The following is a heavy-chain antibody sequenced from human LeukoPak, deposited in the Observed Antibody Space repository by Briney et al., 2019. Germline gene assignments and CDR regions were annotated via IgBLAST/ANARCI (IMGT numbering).Heavy chain of an antibody. D-gene: IGHD2-2*01. CDR2: ISYDGSNK. V-gene: IGHV3-30-3*01. CDR1: GFTFSSYA. Sequence: GRSLRLSCAASGFTFSSYAMHWVRQAPGKGLEWVAVISYDGSNKYYADSVKGRFTISRDNSKNTLYLQMNSLRAEDTAVYYCATVVPAGLFDYWGQGTLVTVSS. CDR3: ATVVPAGLFDY. J-gene: IGHJ4*02.